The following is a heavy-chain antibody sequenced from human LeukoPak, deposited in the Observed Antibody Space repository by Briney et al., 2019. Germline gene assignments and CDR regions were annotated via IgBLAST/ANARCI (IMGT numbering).Heavy chain of an antibody. CDR1: GFTFSSYG. D-gene: IGHD2-15*01. CDR2: IRCGGSNK. J-gene: IGHJ5*02. V-gene: IGHV3-30*02. CDR3: AKDNHIVVLVAATHWFDP. Sequence: PGGSLRLSCAASGFTFSSYGMHWVRQAPGKGLEWVAFIRCGGSNKYYADSVKGRFTISRDNSKNTLYLQMNSLRAEDTAVYYCAKDNHIVVLVAATHWFDPWGQGTLVTVSS.